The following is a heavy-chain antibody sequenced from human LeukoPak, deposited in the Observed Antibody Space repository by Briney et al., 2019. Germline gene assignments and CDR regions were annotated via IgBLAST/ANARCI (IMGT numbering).Heavy chain of an antibody. CDR3: AKGSDYYDSSYLFDY. J-gene: IGHJ4*02. CDR1: GFTFSSYA. V-gene: IGHV3-23*01. CDR2: ISGSGGST. D-gene: IGHD3-22*01. Sequence: GGSLRLSCAASGFTFSSYAMSWVRQAPGEGLEWVSAISGSGGSTYYADSVKGRFTISRDNSKNTLYLQMNSLRAEDTAVYYCAKGSDYYDSSYLFDYWGQGTLVTVSS.